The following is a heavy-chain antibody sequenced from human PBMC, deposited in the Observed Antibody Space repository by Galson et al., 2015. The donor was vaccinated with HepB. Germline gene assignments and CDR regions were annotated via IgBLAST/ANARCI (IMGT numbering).Heavy chain of an antibody. CDR2: IYSGGST. CDR1: GFTVSSNY. CDR3: ARKRYGFGELFTDY. D-gene: IGHD3-10*01. V-gene: IGHV3-66*02. J-gene: IGHJ4*02. Sequence: SLRLSCAASGFTVSSNYMSWVRQAPGKGLEWVSVIYSGGSTYYADSVKGRFTISRDNSKNTLYLQMNSLRAEDTAVYYCARKRYGFGELFTDYWGQGTLVTVSS.